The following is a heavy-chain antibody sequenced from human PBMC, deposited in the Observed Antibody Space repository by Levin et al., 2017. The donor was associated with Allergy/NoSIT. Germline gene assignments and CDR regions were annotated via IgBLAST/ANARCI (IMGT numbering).Heavy chain of an antibody. J-gene: IGHJ6*02. V-gene: IGHV1-69*06. CDR1: GGTFSSYA. CDR3: ARVLTTVSFYYGMDV. CDR2: IIPIFGTA. Sequence: VASVKVSCKASGGTFSSYAISWVRQAPGQGLEWMGGIIPIFGTANYAQKFQGRVTITADKSTSTAYMELSSLRSEDTAVYYCARVLTTVSFYYGMDVWGQGTTVTVSS. D-gene: IGHD4-17*01.